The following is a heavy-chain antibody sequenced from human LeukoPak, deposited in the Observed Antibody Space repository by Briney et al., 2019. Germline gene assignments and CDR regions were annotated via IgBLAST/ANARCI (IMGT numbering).Heavy chain of an antibody. J-gene: IGHJ6*02. D-gene: IGHD1-1*01. Sequence: GASVKVSCKASGYTFINYAIHWVRQAPGQRLEWMGWINPDNGETRYSQKLQGRVTITRDTSARIGYMELTSLRSEDTAVYYCARGSVLPRYGMDVWGQGTTVTVSS. CDR3: ARGSVLPRYGMDV. CDR1: GYTFINYA. CDR2: INPDNGET. V-gene: IGHV1-3*01.